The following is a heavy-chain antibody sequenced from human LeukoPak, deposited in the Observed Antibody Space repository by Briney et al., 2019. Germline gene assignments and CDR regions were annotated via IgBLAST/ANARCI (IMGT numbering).Heavy chain of an antibody. CDR2: IYHSGGT. D-gene: IGHD3-10*01. V-gene: IGHV4-38-2*02. CDR1: GYSISSGYY. Sequence: SETLSLTCTVSGYSISSGYYWGWIRQPPGKGLEWIGTIYHSGGTYYNPSLKRRVIISVDTSKNQFSLKLSSVTAADTAVYYCARDRMAGIYSYFDYWGQGTLVTVSS. J-gene: IGHJ4*02. CDR3: ARDRMAGIYSYFDY.